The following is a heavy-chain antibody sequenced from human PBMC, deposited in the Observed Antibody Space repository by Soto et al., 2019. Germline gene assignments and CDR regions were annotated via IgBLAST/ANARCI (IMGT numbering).Heavy chain of an antibody. J-gene: IGHJ4*02. D-gene: IGHD3-10*01. V-gene: IGHV3-15*07. CDR3: TTDHNSLWSPPGTRFDC. CDR1: GFTFSNAW. Sequence: EVQLVESGGGLVKPGGSLRLSCAASGFTFSNAWMNWVRQAPGKGLEWVGRIKSKTDGGTTDYAAPVTGRFTISRDDLKHTLYLQINSRNTADTAVYYCTTDHNSLWSPPGTRFDCWGQGNLVTVSS. CDR2: IKSKTDGGTT.